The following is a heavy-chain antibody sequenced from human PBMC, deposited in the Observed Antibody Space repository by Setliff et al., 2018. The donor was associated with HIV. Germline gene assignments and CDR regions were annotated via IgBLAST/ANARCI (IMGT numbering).Heavy chain of an antibody. Sequence: SETLSLTCAVYGGSFSGYYWSWIRQPPGKGLEWIGEINHSGSTNYNPSLKSRVTISVDTSKNQFSLKLSSVTAADTAVYFCARGLGRGSGTYYNPPGYWGPGTLVTVSS. CDR1: GGSFSGYY. J-gene: IGHJ4*02. D-gene: IGHD3-10*01. V-gene: IGHV4-34*01. CDR2: INHSGST. CDR3: ARGLGRGSGTYYNPPGY.